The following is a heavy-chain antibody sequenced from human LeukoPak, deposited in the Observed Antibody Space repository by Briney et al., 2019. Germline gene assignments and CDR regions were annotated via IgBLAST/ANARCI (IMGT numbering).Heavy chain of an antibody. CDR3: AKDRFDYDILTGYEYYFDY. CDR2: ISGDGGST. J-gene: IGHJ4*02. Sequence: GGSLRLSCAASGFTFDDYAMHWVRQAPGKGLEWVSLISGDGGSTYYADSVKGRFTISRDNSKNSLYLQMNSLRTEDTALYYCAKDRFDYDILTGYEYYFDYWGQGTLVTVSS. V-gene: IGHV3-43*02. CDR1: GFTFDDYA. D-gene: IGHD3-9*01.